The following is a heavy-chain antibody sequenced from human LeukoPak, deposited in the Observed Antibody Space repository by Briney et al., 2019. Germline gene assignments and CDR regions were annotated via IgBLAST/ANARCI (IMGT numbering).Heavy chain of an antibody. V-gene: IGHV1-8*01. CDR1: GYTFTSYD. CDR2: MNPNSGNT. J-gene: IGHJ4*02. CDR3: ARVEYSSFAPFDH. D-gene: IGHD6-6*01. Sequence: ASVKVSCKASGYTFTSYDINWVRQATGQGLEWMGWMNPNSGNTGYAQKFQGRVTMTRNTSISTAYMELSSLRSEDTAVYYCARVEYSSFAPFDHWGQGTLVTVSS.